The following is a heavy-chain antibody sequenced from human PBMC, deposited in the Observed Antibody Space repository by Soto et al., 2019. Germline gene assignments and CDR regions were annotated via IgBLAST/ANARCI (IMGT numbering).Heavy chain of an antibody. J-gene: IGHJ5*02. V-gene: IGHV4-59*01. Sequence: QVQLQESGPGLVKPSETLSLTCTVSGGSISSYYWSWIRQPPGKGLEWIGYIYYSGSTNYNPSLKSRVTISVDTSKNQFSLKLSSVTAADTAVYYCAGDALEGATTGWFDPWGQGTLVTVSS. CDR3: AGDALEGATTGWFDP. CDR2: IYYSGST. CDR1: GGSISSYY. D-gene: IGHD1-26*01.